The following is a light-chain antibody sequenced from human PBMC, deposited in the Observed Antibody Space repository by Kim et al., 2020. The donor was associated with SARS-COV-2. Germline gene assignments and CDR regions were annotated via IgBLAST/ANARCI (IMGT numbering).Light chain of an antibody. V-gene: IGKV3-15*01. CDR3: QQYNNWPRT. Sequence: EIVMTQSPATLSVSPGERATLSCRASQSVRSNVVWYQQKLGQAPRLLMYGASARATGIPARFSGSGSGTEFTLTISSLQSEDFAVYYCQQYNNWPRTFGQGTKVEI. CDR1: QSVRSN. CDR2: GAS. J-gene: IGKJ1*01.